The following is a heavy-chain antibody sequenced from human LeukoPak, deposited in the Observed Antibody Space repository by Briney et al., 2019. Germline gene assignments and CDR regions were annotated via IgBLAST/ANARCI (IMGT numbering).Heavy chain of an antibody. CDR3: ARVLHKRNYDSSVYYGY. D-gene: IGHD3-22*01. CDR2: ISSSSSTI. V-gene: IGHV3-48*01. J-gene: IGHJ4*02. Sequence: GRSLRLSCTGSGFTFGDYVMNWVRQAPGKGLEWVSYISSSSSTIYYADSVKGRFTISRDNAKNSLYLQMNSLRAEDTAVYYCARVLHKRNYDSSVYYGYWGQGTLVTVSS. CDR1: GFTFGDYV.